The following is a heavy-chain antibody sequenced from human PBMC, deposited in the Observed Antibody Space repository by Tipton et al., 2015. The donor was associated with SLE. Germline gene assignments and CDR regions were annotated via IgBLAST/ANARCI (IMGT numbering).Heavy chain of an antibody. D-gene: IGHD3-10*01. CDR2: IYTSGST. J-gene: IGHJ4*02. CDR3: ARDSDSASHS. V-gene: IGHV4-61*02. Sequence: TLSLTCTVSGGSISSGSYYWSWIRQPAGKGLEWIGRIYTSGSTNYNPSLKSRVTISVDTSKNQFPLKLSSVTAADTAVYYCARDSDSASHSGGQGTLVTVSS. CDR1: GGSISSGSYY.